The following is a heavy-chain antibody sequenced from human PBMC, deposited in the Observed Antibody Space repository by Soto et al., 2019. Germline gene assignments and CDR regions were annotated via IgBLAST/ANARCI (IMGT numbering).Heavy chain of an antibody. J-gene: IGHJ4*02. CDR1: EITFSGYG. CDR3: ASGGSSLNFDS. Sequence: GGSLRLSCAASSEITFSGYGIHWVRQAPGKGLEWVAVISYDGSNKYYADSVKGRFTISRDNAKNTLYLQMNSLRAEDTAVYYCASGGSSLNFDSWGQGTLVTVSS. CDR2: ISYDGSNK. V-gene: IGHV3-30*03. D-gene: IGHD6-6*01.